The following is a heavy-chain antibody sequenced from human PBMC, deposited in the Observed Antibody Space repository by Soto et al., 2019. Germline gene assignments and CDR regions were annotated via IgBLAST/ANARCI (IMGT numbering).Heavy chain of an antibody. D-gene: IGHD2-15*01. CDR1: GGTFSSYT. CDR3: ARMVVAATLNWFDP. V-gene: IGHV1-69*02. CDR2: IIPILGIA. J-gene: IGHJ5*02. Sequence: QVQLVQSGAEVKKPGSSVKVSCKASGGTFSSYTISWVRQAPGQGLEWMGRIIPILGIANYTQKFQGRVTITADKSTSTAYMELSSLRSEDTAVYYCARMVVAATLNWFDPWGQGTLVTVSS.